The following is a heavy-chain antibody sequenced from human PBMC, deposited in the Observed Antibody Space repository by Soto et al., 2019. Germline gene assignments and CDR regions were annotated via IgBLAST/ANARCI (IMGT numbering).Heavy chain of an antibody. J-gene: IGHJ5*02. CDR3: ARDPRYCSGDTCNNWFDP. Sequence: PSVKVSFNASGYTFTNFGSNWLLQSPGQGLEWMGWINPDNGNTEYAQKVQGRVTLSTDTSTRTAYMEVRSLRSDDMAVYYCARDPRYCSGDTCNNWFDPWGQGTLVTVSS. CDR1: GYTFTNFG. CDR2: INPDNGNT. D-gene: IGHD2-15*01. V-gene: IGHV1-18*03.